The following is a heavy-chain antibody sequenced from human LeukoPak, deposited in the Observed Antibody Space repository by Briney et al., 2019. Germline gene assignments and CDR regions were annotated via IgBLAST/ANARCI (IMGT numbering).Heavy chain of an antibody. CDR1: GFTFSSYA. D-gene: IGHD6-19*01. CDR2: ISGSGGST. J-gene: IGHJ6*03. V-gene: IGHV3-23*01. CDR3: AKGSSGWYDYYYYMDV. Sequence: GGSLRLSCAASGFTFSSYAMSWVRQAPGKGLEWVSAISGSGGSTYYADSVKGRFTISRDNSKNTLYLQMNSLRAEDTAVYYCAKGSSGWYDYYYYMDVWGKGTTVTVSS.